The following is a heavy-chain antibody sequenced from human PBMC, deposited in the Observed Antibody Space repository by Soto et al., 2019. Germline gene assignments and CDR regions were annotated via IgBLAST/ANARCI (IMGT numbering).Heavy chain of an antibody. CDR2: IYYSGST. V-gene: IGHV4-59*01. J-gene: IGHJ4*02. CDR3: ARAAGEVLGPDY. D-gene: IGHD3-16*01. CDR1: GGSISSYY. Sequence: PSETLSLTCTVSGGSISSYYWSWIRQPPGKGLEWIGYIYYSGSTNYNPSLKSRVTISVDTSKNQFSLKLSSVTAADTAVYYCARAAGEVLGPDYWGQGTLVTVSS.